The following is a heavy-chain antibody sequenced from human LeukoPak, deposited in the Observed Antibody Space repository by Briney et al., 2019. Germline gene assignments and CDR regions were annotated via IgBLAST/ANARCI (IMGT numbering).Heavy chain of an antibody. V-gene: IGHV4-34*01. D-gene: IGHD1-1*01. CDR1: GGSFSGYY. J-gene: IGHJ6*03. Sequence: SETLSLTCAVYGGSFSGYYWSWIRQPPGKGLEWIGEINHSGSTNYNPSLKSRVTISVDTSKNQFSLKLSSVTAADTAVYYCARPKSGTTLSDYYMDVWGKGTTVTISS. CDR2: INHSGST. CDR3: ARPKSGTTLSDYYMDV.